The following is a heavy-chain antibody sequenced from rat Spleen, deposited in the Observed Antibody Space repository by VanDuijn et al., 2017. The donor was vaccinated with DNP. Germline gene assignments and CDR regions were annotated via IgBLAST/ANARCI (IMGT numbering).Heavy chain of an antibody. CDR1: GFSFSDHN. D-gene: IGHD1-12*03. CDR3: ATERTFGFDYDGSSRNWFAY. V-gene: IGHV5S10*01. CDR2: IFSGGSRT. Sequence: EVQLVETGGGLVQPGRSMKLSCAASGFSFSDHNMAWVRQAPKEGLEWVATIFSGGSRTHYRDSVKGRFTISRDDARNTLYLQMDSLRSEDTATYYCATERTFGFDYDGSSRNWFAYWGQGTLVTVS. J-gene: IGHJ3*01.